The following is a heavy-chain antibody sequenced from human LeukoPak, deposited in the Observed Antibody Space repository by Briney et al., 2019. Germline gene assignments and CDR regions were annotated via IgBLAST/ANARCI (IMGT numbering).Heavy chain of an antibody. Sequence: SETLSLTCAVYGGSFSGYYWRWIRQPPGKGLEWIGEINHSGSTNYNPSLKSRVTISVDTSKNQFSLKLSSVTAADTAVYYCARGLVAGRNPRPFDYWGQGTLVTVSS. CDR3: ARGLVAGRNPRPFDY. V-gene: IGHV4-34*01. CDR2: INHSGST. D-gene: IGHD6-19*01. CDR1: GGSFSGYY. J-gene: IGHJ4*02.